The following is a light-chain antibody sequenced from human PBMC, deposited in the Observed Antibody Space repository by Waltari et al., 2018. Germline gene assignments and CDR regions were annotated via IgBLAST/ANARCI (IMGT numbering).Light chain of an antibody. V-gene: IGKV3-15*01. J-gene: IGKJ2*01. Sequence: EIVMMQSPATLSVSPGERATLSCRASQSVSSNLAWYQQKPGQAPRLLIYGASTRATGIPARFSGSGSGTEFTLTISSLQSEDFAVYYCQQYNNWLFGQGTKLEIK. CDR3: QQYNNWL. CDR2: GAS. CDR1: QSVSSN.